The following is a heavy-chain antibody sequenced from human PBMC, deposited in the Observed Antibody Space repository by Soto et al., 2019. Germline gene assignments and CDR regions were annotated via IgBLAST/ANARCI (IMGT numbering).Heavy chain of an antibody. CDR2: IGTAGDT. J-gene: IGHJ3*02. Sequence: EVQLVESGGGLVQPGGSLRLSCAASGFTFSSYDMHWVRQATGKGLEWVSAIGTAGDTYYPGSVKGRFTISRENAKNSLYIQMNSLRAGDTAVYYCARVGGGVDAFDIWGQGTMVTVSS. V-gene: IGHV3-13*01. CDR1: GFTFSSYD. D-gene: IGHD3-16*01. CDR3: ARVGGGVDAFDI.